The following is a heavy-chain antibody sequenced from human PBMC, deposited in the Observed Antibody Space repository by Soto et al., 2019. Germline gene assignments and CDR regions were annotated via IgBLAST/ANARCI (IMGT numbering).Heavy chain of an antibody. CDR2: IYYSGST. D-gene: IGHD2-21*02. Sequence: QVQLQQWGAGLLKPSETLSLTCAVYGGSFSDYFWSWIRQPPGKGLEWIGYIYYSGSTYHNPSLKSRVTISVDTSKNQFSLKLSSVTAADTAVYYCARGRNIVVVTATRYFDYWGQGTLVTVSS. V-gene: IGHV4-34*01. J-gene: IGHJ4*02. CDR1: GGSFSDYF. CDR3: ARGRNIVVVTATRYFDY.